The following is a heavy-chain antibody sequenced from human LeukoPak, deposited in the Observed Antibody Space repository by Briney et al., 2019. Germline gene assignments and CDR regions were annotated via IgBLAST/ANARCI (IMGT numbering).Heavy chain of an antibody. V-gene: IGHV4-4*07. J-gene: IGHJ3*02. CDR3: ARVQLPDITGAFDI. Sequence: SETLSLTCTVSGGSLSSYYWSWIRQPAGEGLEWIGRISPSGTTNYNPSLKSRVTMSLDTSKSQISLKLTSVTAADTAVYYCARVQLPDITGAFDIWGQGTMATVSS. D-gene: IGHD3-3*01. CDR2: ISPSGTT. CDR1: GGSLSSYY.